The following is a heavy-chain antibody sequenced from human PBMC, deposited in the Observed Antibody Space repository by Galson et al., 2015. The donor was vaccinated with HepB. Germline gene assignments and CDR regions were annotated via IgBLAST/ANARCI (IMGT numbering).Heavy chain of an antibody. V-gene: IGHV4-59*01. D-gene: IGHD2-2*01. Sequence: TLSLTCTVSGGSISSYYWSWIRQPPGKGLEWIGYIYYSGSTNYNPSLKSRVTISVDTSKNQFSLKLSSVTAADTAVYYCARCSTSSIYYYYYMDVWGKGTTVTVSS. J-gene: IGHJ6*03. CDR3: ARCSTSSIYYYYYMDV. CDR1: GGSISSYY. CDR2: IYYSGST.